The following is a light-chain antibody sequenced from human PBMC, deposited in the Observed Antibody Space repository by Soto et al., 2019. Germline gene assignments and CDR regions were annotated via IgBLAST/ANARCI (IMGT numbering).Light chain of an antibody. J-gene: IGKJ2*01. CDR2: GAS. V-gene: IGKV3-20*01. CDR1: QSVSSSH. Sequence: EIVLTQSPGTLSLSPGERATLSCRASQSVSSSHLAWYQQKRGQAPRLLIYGASSRATGIPARFSGSGSGTDFTLTLSRLEPEDFAVYFCQHYGSAPYTFGQGTNLEIK. CDR3: QHYGSAPYT.